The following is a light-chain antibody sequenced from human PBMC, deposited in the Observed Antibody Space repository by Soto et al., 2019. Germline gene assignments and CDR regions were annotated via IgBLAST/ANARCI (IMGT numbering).Light chain of an antibody. CDR1: QSVSNY. CDR2: DAS. J-gene: IGKJ3*01. Sequence: EIVLTQTPVTLSLSPGERATLSCRASQSVSNYLGWYQQKPGQAPRLLIYDASTRATGIPARFSGSGSGTDFTRTISSLEPEDCAVYFCQQRRTGPCTFGPGTTVDIK. V-gene: IGKV3-11*01. CDR3: QQRRTGPCT.